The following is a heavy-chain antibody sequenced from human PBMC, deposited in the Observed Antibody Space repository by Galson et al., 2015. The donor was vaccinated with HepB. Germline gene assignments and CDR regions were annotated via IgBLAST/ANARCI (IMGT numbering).Heavy chain of an antibody. CDR1: GYTFTGYY. J-gene: IGHJ6*02. CDR2: INPNSGGT. Sequence: SVKVSCKASGYTFTGYYMHWVRQAPGQGLEWMGRINPNSGGTNYAQKFQGRVTMTRDTSISTAYMELSRLRSDDTAVYYCARVAAGPSGMDVWGQGTTVTVSS. CDR3: ARVAAGPSGMDV. D-gene: IGHD6-13*01. V-gene: IGHV1-2*06.